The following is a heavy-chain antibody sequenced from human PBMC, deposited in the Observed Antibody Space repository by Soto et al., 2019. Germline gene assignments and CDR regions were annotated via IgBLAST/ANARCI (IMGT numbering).Heavy chain of an antibody. CDR1: GDSVSSDGYF. CDR3: ARLVVGVTIDY. V-gene: IGHV4-61*08. CDR2: ISYTGDT. D-gene: IGHD1-26*01. Sequence: QVQLRESGPGLLKPSETLSLTCTVSGDSVSSDGYFWTWVRQPPGKGLEWIAYISYTGDTNYNPSLKSRVTISVDTSRNQFSLKVRSVSAADTAMYFCARLVVGVTIDYWGQGTLVTVSS. J-gene: IGHJ4*02.